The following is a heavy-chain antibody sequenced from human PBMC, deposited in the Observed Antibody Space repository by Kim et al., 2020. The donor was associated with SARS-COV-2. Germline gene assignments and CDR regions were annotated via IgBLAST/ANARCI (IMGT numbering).Heavy chain of an antibody. CDR3: ATTLYYYDSSGYLD. CDR2: ISGSGGST. Sequence: GASLRLSCAASGFTFSSYAMSWVRQAPGKGLEWVSAISGSGGSTYYADSVKGRFTISRDNSKNTLYLQMNSLRAEDTAVYYCATTLYYYDSSGYLDWGQGTLVTVSS. D-gene: IGHD3-22*01. CDR1: GFTFSSYA. V-gene: IGHV3-23*01. J-gene: IGHJ4*02.